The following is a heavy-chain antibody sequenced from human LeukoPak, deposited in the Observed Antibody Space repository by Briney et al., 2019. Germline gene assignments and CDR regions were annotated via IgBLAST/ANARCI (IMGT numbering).Heavy chain of an antibody. CDR2: IYHSGST. J-gene: IGHJ4*02. CDR1: GGSISSGGYS. CDR3: ARDLSSSWYDY. D-gene: IGHD6-13*01. V-gene: IGHV4-30-2*01. Sequence: PSETLSLNCAVSGGSISSGGYSWSWIREPPGKGLEWIGYIYHSGSTYYNPSLKSRVTISVDRSKNQFSLKLSSVTAADTAVYYCARDLSSSWYDYWGQGTLVTVSS.